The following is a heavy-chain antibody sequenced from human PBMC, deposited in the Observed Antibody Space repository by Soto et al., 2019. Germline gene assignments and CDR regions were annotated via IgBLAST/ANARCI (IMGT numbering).Heavy chain of an antibody. CDR3: ANRVPASFFNY. Sequence: SETLSLTCSVSGDSISSGNYYWSWIRQPPGKGLEWIGYISYSGSTHYNHSVKGRVTIALDTSRNQFSLTLNSVTAADTAVYFCANRVPASFFNYWGQGALVTVSS. J-gene: IGHJ4*02. CDR2: ISYSGST. V-gene: IGHV4-61*01. CDR1: GDSISSGNYY.